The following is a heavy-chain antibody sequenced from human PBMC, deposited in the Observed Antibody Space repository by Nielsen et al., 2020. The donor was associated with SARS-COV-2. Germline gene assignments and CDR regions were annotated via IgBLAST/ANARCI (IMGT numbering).Heavy chain of an antibody. V-gene: IGHV3-9*01. Sequence: SLKISCAASGFTFDDYGMSWVRQGPGKGLEWVSGISWNSGSIGYADSVKGRFTISRDNAKNSLYLQMNSLRAEDTALYYCAKLPGYSGYETDYWGQGTLVTVSS. CDR3: AKLPGYSGYETDY. D-gene: IGHD5-12*01. J-gene: IGHJ4*02. CDR2: ISWNSGSI. CDR1: GFTFDDYG.